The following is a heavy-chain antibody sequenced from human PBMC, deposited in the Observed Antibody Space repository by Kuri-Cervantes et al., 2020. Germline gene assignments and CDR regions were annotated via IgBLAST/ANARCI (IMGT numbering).Heavy chain of an antibody. V-gene: IGHV3-7*01. CDR1: GFTFGSYW. D-gene: IGHD6-19*01. J-gene: IGHJ6*02. CDR3: ARDTAVAANYYYYGMDV. CDR2: IKPDGSEE. Sequence: LSLTCAASGFTFGSYWMDWVRQAPGKGLEWVANIKPDGSEEYYVDSVKGRFAISRDNAKNSLSLQMNSLRAEDTAVYYCARDTAVAANYYYYGMDVWGQGTTVTVSS.